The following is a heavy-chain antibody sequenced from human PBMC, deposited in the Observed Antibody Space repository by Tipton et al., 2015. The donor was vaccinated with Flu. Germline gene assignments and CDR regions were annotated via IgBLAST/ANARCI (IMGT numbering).Heavy chain of an antibody. D-gene: IGHD1-26*01. CDR3: ARDLWPYSGTYYASD. J-gene: IGHJ4*02. V-gene: IGHV3-23*01. CDR2: VSGGGAIT. CDR1: GFTFNNYA. Sequence: SLRLSCAASGFTFNNYAMSWVRQAPGKGLEWVSAVSGGGAITYFADSVKGRFTISRDNSKNILYLQMKSLRAEDTALYYCARDLWPYSGTYYASDWGQGTLVTVSS.